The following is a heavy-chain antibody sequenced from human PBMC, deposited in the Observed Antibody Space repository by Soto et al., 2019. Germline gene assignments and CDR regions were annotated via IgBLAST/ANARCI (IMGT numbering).Heavy chain of an antibody. V-gene: IGHV3-33*01. Sequence: QVQLVESGGGVVQPGRSLRLSCAASGFTFSSYGMHWVRQAPGKGLEWVAVIWYDGSNKYYADSVKGRFTISRDNSKNTLYLQMNSLRAEDTAVYYCASSYGYTFGAFDIWGQGTMVTVSS. CDR1: GFTFSSYG. D-gene: IGHD5-18*01. J-gene: IGHJ3*02. CDR3: ASSYGYTFGAFDI. CDR2: IWYDGSNK.